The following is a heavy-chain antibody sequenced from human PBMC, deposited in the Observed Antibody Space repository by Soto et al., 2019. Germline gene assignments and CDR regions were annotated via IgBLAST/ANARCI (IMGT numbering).Heavy chain of an antibody. Sequence: GASVKVSCKASGYTFTNYGISWVRQAPGQGLEWMGWINVYNGNTKYAQKVQGRVTMTTDTSTSTAYMELRSLRSDDTAVYYCARGVGSGSYYNQYNWFDYWGQGTLVTVSS. V-gene: IGHV1-18*01. CDR3: ARGVGSGSYYNQYNWFDY. CDR1: GYTFTNYG. J-gene: IGHJ5*01. D-gene: IGHD3-10*01. CDR2: INVYNGNT.